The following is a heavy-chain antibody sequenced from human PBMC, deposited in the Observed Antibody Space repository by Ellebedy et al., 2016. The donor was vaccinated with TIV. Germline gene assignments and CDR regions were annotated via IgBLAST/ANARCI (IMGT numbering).Heavy chain of an antibody. CDR1: GFTFSSFW. CDR2: IKQDGSEG. V-gene: IGHV3-7*01. J-gene: IGHJ4*02. D-gene: IGHD3-10*02. Sequence: GGSLRLSCAASGFTFSSFWMSWVRQVPGKGLEWVANIKQDGSEGHYVDSVKGRFTISRDNAKHTLYLQMNSLRPEDTAVYYCAKDVVFHQFDSWGQGILVTVSS. CDR3: AKDVVFHQFDS.